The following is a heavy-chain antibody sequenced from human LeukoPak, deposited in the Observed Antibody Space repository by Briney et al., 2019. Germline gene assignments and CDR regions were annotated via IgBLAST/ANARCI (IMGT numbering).Heavy chain of an antibody. CDR3: AREESLLRYFDWLLSGDGNWFVP. D-gene: IGHD3-9*01. J-gene: IGHJ5*02. V-gene: IGHV1-46*01. Sequence: GASMKVSCKASGYTFTSYYMHWVRQAPGQGLEWMGIINPSGGSTNNAQKFQGRVTMTRDTSTSTVNMELSSLRSEDTAVYYCAREESLLRYFDWLLSGDGNWFVPWGQGTLVTVSS. CDR1: GYTFTSYY. CDR2: INPSGGST.